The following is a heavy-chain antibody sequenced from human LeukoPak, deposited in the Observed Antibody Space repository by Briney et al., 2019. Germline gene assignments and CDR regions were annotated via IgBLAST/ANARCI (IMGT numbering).Heavy chain of an antibody. V-gene: IGHV1-2*04. CDR1: GYTFTGYY. Sequence: ASVKVSCKASGYTFTGYYMHWVRQAPGRGLEWMGWINPNSGGTNYAQKFQGWVTMTRDTSISTAYMELSRLRSDDTAVYYCARDLGYSSSEYYFDYWGQGTLVTVSS. J-gene: IGHJ4*02. CDR3: ARDLGYSSSEYYFDY. D-gene: IGHD6-13*01. CDR2: INPNSGGT.